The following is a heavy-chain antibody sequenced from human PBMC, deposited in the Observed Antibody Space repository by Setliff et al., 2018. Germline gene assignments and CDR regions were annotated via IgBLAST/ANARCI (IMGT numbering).Heavy chain of an antibody. Sequence: ASVKVSCKASGYTFTSYGISWVRQAPGQGLEWMGWINAGNGNTKYSQKFQGRVTITRDTSASTAYMELSSLRSGDTAVYYCARDGVGVPAIDYGMDVWGQGTTVTVSS. V-gene: IGHV1-3*01. CDR3: ARDGVGVPAIDYGMDV. CDR1: GYTFTSYG. D-gene: IGHD2-2*01. CDR2: INAGNGNT. J-gene: IGHJ6*02.